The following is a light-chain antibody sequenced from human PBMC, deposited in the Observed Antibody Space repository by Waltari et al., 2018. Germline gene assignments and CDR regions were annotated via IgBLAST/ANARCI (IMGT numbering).Light chain of an antibody. Sequence: EFVLTQSPANLSLSPGERVTLSCRASQSVSGYLAWYQHKPGQAPRLLIDDASNRATGVPARFSGRDSGADFTLTISSLEPEDFGVYYCQLRARWPPTFTFGQGTKLEI. CDR1: QSVSGY. CDR2: DAS. CDR3: QLRARWPPTFT. J-gene: IGKJ2*01. V-gene: IGKV3-11*01.